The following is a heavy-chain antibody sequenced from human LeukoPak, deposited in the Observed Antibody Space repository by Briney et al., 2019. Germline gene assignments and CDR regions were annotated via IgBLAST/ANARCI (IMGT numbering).Heavy chain of an antibody. CDR1: GGSITSYY. V-gene: IGHV4-59*01. CDR3: ARGQWLPVFDF. D-gene: IGHD3-22*01. CDR2: FYHSGST. Sequence: SETLSLTCTVSGGSITSYYWSWIRQPPGKGLEWIGYFYHSGSTNYNPSLKSRVTISVDTSKNHFSLKLSSVTAADTAVYYCARGQWLPVFDFWGQGTLVTVSS. J-gene: IGHJ4*02.